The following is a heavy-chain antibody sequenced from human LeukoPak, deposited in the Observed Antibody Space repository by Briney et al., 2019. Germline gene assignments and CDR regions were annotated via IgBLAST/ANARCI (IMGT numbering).Heavy chain of an antibody. CDR2: INPNTGGT. J-gene: IGHJ4*02. CDR3: ARDAFYYGSGSS. Sequence: ASVKVSCKASGYTFTDYYIHWVRQAPGQGLEWMGWINPNTGGTNYAQKFQGGVTMTRDTSISTAYMELSSLRSDDTAVYYCARDAFYYGSGSSWGQGTLVTVSS. D-gene: IGHD3-10*01. V-gene: IGHV1-2*02. CDR1: GYTFTDYY.